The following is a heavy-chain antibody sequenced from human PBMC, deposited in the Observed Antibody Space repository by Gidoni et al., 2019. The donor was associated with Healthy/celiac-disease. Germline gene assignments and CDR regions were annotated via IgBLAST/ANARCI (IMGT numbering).Heavy chain of an antibody. V-gene: IGHV1-18*01. J-gene: IGHJ4*02. D-gene: IGHD3-3*01. CDR2: ISAYNGNT. CDR1: G. Sequence: GISWVRQAPGQGLEWMGWISAYNGNTNYAQKLQGRVTMTTDTSTSTAYMELRSLRSDDTAVYYCARDAGFLEWLMGYYFDYWGQGTLVTVSS. CDR3: ARDAGFLEWLMGYYFDY.